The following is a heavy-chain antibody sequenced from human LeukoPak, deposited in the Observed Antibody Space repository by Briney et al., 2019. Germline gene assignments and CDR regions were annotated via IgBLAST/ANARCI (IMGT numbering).Heavy chain of an antibody. CDR1: GGPFSGYY. Sequence: SETLSLTCAVYGGPFSGYYWSWIRQPPGKGLEWIGYISYIGSTNYNPSLKSRVTISIDTSKNHFSLKLSSVTAADTAVYYCARDLVTVTKGFDIWGQGTMVSVSS. V-gene: IGHV4-59*01. D-gene: IGHD4-17*01. CDR2: ISYIGST. CDR3: ARDLVTVTKGFDI. J-gene: IGHJ3*02.